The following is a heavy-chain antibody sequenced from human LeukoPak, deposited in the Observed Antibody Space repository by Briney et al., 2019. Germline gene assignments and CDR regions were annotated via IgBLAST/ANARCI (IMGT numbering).Heavy chain of an antibody. CDR3: ARTRSYYGSGSYIPDAFDI. Sequence: GGSLRLSCAASGFTFSDYYKSWIRQAPGKGLEWVSYISSSGSTIYYADSVKGRFTISRDNAKNSLYLQMNRLRAEDTAVYYCARTRSYYGSGSYIPDAFDIWGQGTMVTVSS. V-gene: IGHV3-11*01. D-gene: IGHD3-10*01. CDR2: ISSSGSTI. J-gene: IGHJ3*02. CDR1: GFTFSDYY.